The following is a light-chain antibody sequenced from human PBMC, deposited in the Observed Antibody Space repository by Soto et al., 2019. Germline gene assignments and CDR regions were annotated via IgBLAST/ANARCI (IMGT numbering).Light chain of an antibody. CDR1: QSISSY. CDR2: AAS. J-gene: IGKJ2*01. CDR3: QQSYSTPPYT. Sequence: DIQMTQSPSSLSASVGDRVTITCRASQSISSYLNWYQQKPGKAPKLLIYAASSLQSGVPSRFSGSRSGTDLTLTISSLQPEDFATYYCQQSYSTPPYTFGQGTKLEIK. V-gene: IGKV1-39*01.